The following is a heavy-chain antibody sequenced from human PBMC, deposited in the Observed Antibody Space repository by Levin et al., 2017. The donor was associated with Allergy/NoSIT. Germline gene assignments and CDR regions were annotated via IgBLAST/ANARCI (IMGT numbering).Heavy chain of an antibody. J-gene: IGHJ4*02. CDR1: GFTFSSYG. V-gene: IGHV3-30*03. D-gene: IGHD1-26*01. CDR2: ISYDGSNK. Sequence: GESLKISCAASGFTFSSYGMHWVRQAPGKGLEWVAVISYDGSNKYYADSVKGRFTISRDNSKNTLYLQMNSLRAEDTAVYYCAFGAPGLSSGGQGTLVTVSS. CDR3: AFGAPGLSS.